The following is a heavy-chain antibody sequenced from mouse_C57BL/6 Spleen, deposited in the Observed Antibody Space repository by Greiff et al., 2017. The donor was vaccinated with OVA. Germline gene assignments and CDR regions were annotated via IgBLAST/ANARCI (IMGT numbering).Heavy chain of an antibody. CDR2: IDPSDSYT. CDR3: ARWGFITTVVADY. J-gene: IGHJ2*01. Sequence: QVQLQQPGAELVKPGASVKLSCKASGYTFTSYWMQWVKQRPGQGLEWIGEIDPSDSYTNYNQKFKGKATLTVDTSSSTAYMQLSSLTSEDSAVYYCARWGFITTVVADYWGKGTTRTVSS. CDR1: GYTFTSYW. V-gene: IGHV1-50*01. D-gene: IGHD1-1*01.